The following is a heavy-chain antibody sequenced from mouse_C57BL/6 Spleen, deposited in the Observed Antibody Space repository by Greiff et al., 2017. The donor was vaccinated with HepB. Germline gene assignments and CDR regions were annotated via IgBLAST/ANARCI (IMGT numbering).Heavy chain of an antibody. Sequence: VQLQQSGAELARPGASVKLSCKASGYTFTSYGISWVKQRTGQGLEWIGEIYPRSGNTYYNEKFKGKATLTADKSSSTAYMELRSLTSEDSAVYFCARRDDYDEDWYFDVWGTGTTVTVSS. D-gene: IGHD2-4*01. J-gene: IGHJ1*03. CDR1: GYTFTSYG. V-gene: IGHV1-81*01. CDR3: ARRDDYDEDWYFDV. CDR2: IYPRSGNT.